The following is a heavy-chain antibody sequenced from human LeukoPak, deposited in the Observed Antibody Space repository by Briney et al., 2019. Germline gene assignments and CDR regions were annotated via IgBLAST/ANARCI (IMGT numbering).Heavy chain of an antibody. CDR3: ARSPLYHDSSGYYGRDY. CDR1: GGSISSGSYY. V-gene: IGHV4-61*02. Sequence: TSETLSLTCTVSGGSISSGSYYWSWIRQPAGKGLEWIGRIYTSGSTNYNPSLKSRVTISEDTSKNQFSLKLSSVTAADTAVYYCARSPLYHDSSGYYGRDYWGQGTLVTVSS. CDR2: IYTSGST. J-gene: IGHJ4*02. D-gene: IGHD3-22*01.